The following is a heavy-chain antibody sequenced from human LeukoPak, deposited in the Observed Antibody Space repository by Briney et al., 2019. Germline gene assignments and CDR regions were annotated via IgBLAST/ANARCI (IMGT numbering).Heavy chain of an antibody. D-gene: IGHD5-12*01. J-gene: IGHJ4*02. CDR2: IRRDGDVI. CDR1: GFTFSSFG. V-gene: IGHV3-30*02. CDR3: ARDRLISGYDY. Sequence: GGSLRLSCEASGFTFSSFGMHWVRQAPGKGLEWVAFIRRDGDVIYYADSVKGRFTISRDNSRNMVYLQLNSLRPEDTAVYYCARDRLISGYDYWGQGTLVTVSS.